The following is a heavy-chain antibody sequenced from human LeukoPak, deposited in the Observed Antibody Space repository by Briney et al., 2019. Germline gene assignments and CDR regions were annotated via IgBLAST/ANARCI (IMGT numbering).Heavy chain of an antibody. CDR3: ARGGNRCPYHWFDP. D-gene: IGHD2-2*02. Sequence: WETLSLTCPVSGGSISNYHWRWIRQPPGKGLEWIGYIQWCGWTNQQPSLQSGVTISVDTYINQFSLKLSYVPDADVAVYVFARGGNRCPYHWFDPWGQGILVTVSS. CDR1: GGSISNYH. V-gene: IGHV4-59*01. CDR2: IQWCGWT. J-gene: IGHJ5*02.